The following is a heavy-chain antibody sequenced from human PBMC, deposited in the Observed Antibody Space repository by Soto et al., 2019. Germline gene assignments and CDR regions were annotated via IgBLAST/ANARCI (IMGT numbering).Heavy chain of an antibody. CDR3: ARGRSLSATIFGVVRYFDY. CDR2: ISAYNGNT. V-gene: IGHV1-18*01. Sequence: ASVKVSCKASGYTFTSYGISWVRQAPGQGLEWMGWISAYNGNTNYAQKLQGRVTMTTNTSTSTAYMELSSLRSEDTAVYYCARGRSLSATIFGVVRYFDYWGQGTLVTVSS. CDR1: GYTFTSYG. J-gene: IGHJ4*02. D-gene: IGHD3-3*01.